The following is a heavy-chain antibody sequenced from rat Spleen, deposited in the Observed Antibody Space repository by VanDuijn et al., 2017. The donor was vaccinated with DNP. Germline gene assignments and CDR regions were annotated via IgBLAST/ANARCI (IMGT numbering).Heavy chain of an antibody. CDR2: ITGGGGTT. J-gene: IGHJ2*01. CDR1: GFTFSYYW. D-gene: IGHD1-9*01. CDR3: ARRYYGYT. V-gene: IGHV5-31*01. Sequence: EVQLVESGGDLVQPGRSLKLSCVASGFTFSYYWMAWIRQVPGKGLEWIASITGGGGTTSYPDSVKGRFTISRDNTKNTLYLQMNSLRSEDTATYYCARRYYGYTWGQGVRVTVSS.